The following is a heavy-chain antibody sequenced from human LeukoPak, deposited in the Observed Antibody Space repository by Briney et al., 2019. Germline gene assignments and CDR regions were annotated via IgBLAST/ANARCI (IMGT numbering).Heavy chain of an antibody. Sequence: GGSLRLSCAASGFTFSDYWMHWVRHVPGKGLVWVSRIKGDGSETNYADSVKGRFTISRDNAKNTLFLQMNSLRVEDAAVYYCVRGQIGVSVIVHWGQGTLVTVSS. CDR3: VRGQIGVSVIVH. D-gene: IGHD3-22*01. V-gene: IGHV3-74*01. CDR2: IKGDGSET. CDR1: GFTFSDYW. J-gene: IGHJ5*02.